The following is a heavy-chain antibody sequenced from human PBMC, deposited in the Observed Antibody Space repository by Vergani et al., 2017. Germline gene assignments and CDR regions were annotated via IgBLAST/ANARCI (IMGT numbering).Heavy chain of an antibody. J-gene: IGHJ6*02. CDR1: GFTFDDYA. V-gene: IGHV3-9*01. CDR2: ISWNSGSI. Sequence: EVQLLESGGGLVQPGRSLRLSCAASGFTFDDYAMHWVRQAPGKGLEWVSGISWNSGSIGYADSVKGRFTISRDNAKNSLYLQMNSLRAEDTAVYYCARVWSGSSSLYYYGMDVWGQGTTVTVSS. D-gene: IGHD3-10*02. CDR3: ARVWSGSSSLYYYGMDV.